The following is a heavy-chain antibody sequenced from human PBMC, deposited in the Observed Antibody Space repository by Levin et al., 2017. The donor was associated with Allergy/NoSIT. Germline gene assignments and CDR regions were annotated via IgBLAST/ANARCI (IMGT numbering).Heavy chain of an antibody. CDR2: IRTRTYGGTI. CDR3: TRALRVVGDAFDV. CDR1: GFTFGDYP. Sequence: GESLKISCTASGFTFGDYPMSWFRQAPGKGLEWVCYIRTRTYGGTIECAASVKGRFTISRDDSNSIVYLQMNSLKTEDTAIYYCTRALRVVGDAFDVWGQGTMVTVSS. J-gene: IGHJ3*01. D-gene: IGHD2-15*01. V-gene: IGHV3-49*03.